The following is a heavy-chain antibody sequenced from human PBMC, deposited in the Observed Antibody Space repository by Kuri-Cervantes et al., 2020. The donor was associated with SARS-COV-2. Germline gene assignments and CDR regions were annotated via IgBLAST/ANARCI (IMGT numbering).Heavy chain of an antibody. CDR3: ARGTPTALLGLSDLCFDY. CDR2: IIPILGTA. CDR1: GGTFSSYA. J-gene: IGHJ4*02. D-gene: IGHD2-15*01. Sequence: SVKVSCKASGGTFSSYAISWVRQAPGQGLEWMGGIIPILGTANYAQKFQGRVTITTDESTSTAYMELSSLRSEDTAVYYCARGTPTALLGLSDLCFDYWGQGTLVTVSS. V-gene: IGHV1-69*05.